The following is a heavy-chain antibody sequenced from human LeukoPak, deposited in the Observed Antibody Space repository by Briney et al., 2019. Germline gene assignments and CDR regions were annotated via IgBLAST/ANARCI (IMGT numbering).Heavy chain of an antibody. Sequence: GGSLRLSCAASGFTFSSYGMNWVRQAPGKGLEWVSYISNSGSTMYYADSVRGRFTIYRDNAKNSLYLQMNSLRAEDTAVYYCARNFASWGQGTLVTVSS. CDR2: ISNSGSTM. J-gene: IGHJ4*02. CDR1: GFTFSSYG. V-gene: IGHV3-48*03. CDR3: ARNFAS.